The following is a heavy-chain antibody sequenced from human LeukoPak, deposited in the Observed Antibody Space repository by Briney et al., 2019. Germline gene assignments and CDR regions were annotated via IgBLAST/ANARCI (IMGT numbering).Heavy chain of an antibody. D-gene: IGHD4/OR15-4a*01. CDR1: GFTFNNYP. J-gene: IGHJ4*02. V-gene: IGHV3-23*01. CDR2: ITGGADST. Sequence: QTGGSLRLSCAGSGFTFNNYPISWVRQTPGKGLEWVSAITGGADSTYYADSVKGRFTISRDNSRNTLFLEMSSLRAEDTAIYYCALNYGAILRPPFDAWGPGTLVTVSS. CDR3: ALNYGAILRPPFDA.